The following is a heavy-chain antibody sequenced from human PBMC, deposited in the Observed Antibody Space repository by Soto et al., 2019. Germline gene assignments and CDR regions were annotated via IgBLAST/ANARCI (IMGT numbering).Heavy chain of an antibody. V-gene: IGHV1-69*06. D-gene: IGHD6-19*01. Sequence: QVQLVQSGAEVKKPGSSVKVSCKASGGSFSSYAISWVRQAPVQGLEWMGGIIPIFGAPTYAQKVQGRVTIIADKPTSTAYMELSSLRSEDTALYYCARAGPVSGNHAFDIWGQGTLVTVSS. CDR3: ARAGPVSGNHAFDI. J-gene: IGHJ3*02. CDR1: GGSFSSYA. CDR2: IIPIFGAP.